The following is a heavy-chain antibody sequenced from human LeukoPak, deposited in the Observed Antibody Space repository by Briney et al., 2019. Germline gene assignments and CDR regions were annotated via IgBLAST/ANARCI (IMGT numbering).Heavy chain of an antibody. CDR3: ARVFYCSGGSCYYNWFDP. CDR2: VNPNNGGT. V-gene: IGHV1-2*02. Sequence: ASVKVSCKASGFTFTGYYIHWVRQAPGQGLEWVGWVNPNNGGTNYAQMFQGRVTMTRDTSISTAYMELSSLRSDDTAVYYCARVFYCSGGSCYYNWFDPWGQGTLVTVSS. J-gene: IGHJ5*02. CDR1: GFTFTGYY. D-gene: IGHD2-15*01.